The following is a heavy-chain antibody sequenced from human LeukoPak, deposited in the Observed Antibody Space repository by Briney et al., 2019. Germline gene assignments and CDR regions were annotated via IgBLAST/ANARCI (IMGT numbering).Heavy chain of an antibody. CDR3: ARKGLAVAAGLDY. CDR1: GFNFNTFG. D-gene: IGHD6-19*01. CDR2: IRHDGSDQ. J-gene: IGHJ4*02. Sequence: GGSLRLSCAASGFNFNTFGMHWVRQTPGKGLEWVAFIRHDGSDQYYADSVKGRFTISRDNANNSLYLQMNSLRAEDTAIYYCARKGLAVAAGLDYWGQGTLVTVSS. V-gene: IGHV3-30*02.